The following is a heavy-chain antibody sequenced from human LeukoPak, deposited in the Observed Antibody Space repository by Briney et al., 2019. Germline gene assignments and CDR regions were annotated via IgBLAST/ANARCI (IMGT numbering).Heavy chain of an antibody. CDR1: GYTSTSYG. CDR2: ISAYNGNT. V-gene: IGHV1-18*01. J-gene: IGHJ5*02. Sequence: GASVKVSCKASGYTSTSYGISWVRQAPGQGLEWMGWISAYNGNTNYAQKLQGRVTMTTDTSTSTAYMELRSLRSDDTAVYYCARDLRAGSMEGLDPWGQGTLVTVSS. D-gene: IGHD2/OR15-2a*01. CDR3: ARDLRAGSMEGLDP.